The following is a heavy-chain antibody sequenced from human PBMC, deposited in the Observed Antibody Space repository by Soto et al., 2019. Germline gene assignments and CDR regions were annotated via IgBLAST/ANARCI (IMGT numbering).Heavy chain of an antibody. Sequence: KSGPTLVNPTQTLTLTCTFSGFSLSTSGVGVGWIRQPPGKALEWLALIYWDDDKRYSPSLKSRLTITKDTSKNQVVLTMTNMDPVDTATYYCAHRRITMVRGVIIARHAFDIWGQGTMVTVSS. CDR1: GFSLSTSGVG. D-gene: IGHD3-10*01. CDR2: IYWDDDK. J-gene: IGHJ3*02. V-gene: IGHV2-5*02. CDR3: AHRRITMVRGVIIARHAFDI.